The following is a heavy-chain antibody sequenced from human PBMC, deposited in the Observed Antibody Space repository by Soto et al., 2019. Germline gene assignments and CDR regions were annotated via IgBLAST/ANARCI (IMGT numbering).Heavy chain of an antibody. D-gene: IGHD1-26*01. V-gene: IGHV1-69*12. Sequence: QVQLVQSGAEVKKPGSSVKVSCKASGGTFSSYALSWVRQAPGQGLEWMGGIIPMSGATNYAQKFQGRVTFTADESTNAADRDLTSLRSEAAAVYSCARGGPAKDYWGQGTLVTVSS. CDR1: GGTFSSYA. J-gene: IGHJ4*02. CDR3: ARGGPAKDY. CDR2: IIPMSGAT.